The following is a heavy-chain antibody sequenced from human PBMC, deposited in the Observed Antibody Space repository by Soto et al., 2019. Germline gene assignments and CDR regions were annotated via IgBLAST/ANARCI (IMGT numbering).Heavy chain of an antibody. J-gene: IGHJ4*02. CDR1: GGSISSYY. Sequence: SETLSLTCTVSGGSISSYYWSWIRQPPGKGLEWIGYIYYSGSTNYNPSLKSRITISVDTSKNQFSLKLSSVTAADTAVYYCARAPLRLAYSSSWYYFDYWGQGTLVTVSS. CDR3: ARAPLRLAYSSSWYYFDY. V-gene: IGHV4-59*01. D-gene: IGHD6-13*01. CDR2: IYYSGST.